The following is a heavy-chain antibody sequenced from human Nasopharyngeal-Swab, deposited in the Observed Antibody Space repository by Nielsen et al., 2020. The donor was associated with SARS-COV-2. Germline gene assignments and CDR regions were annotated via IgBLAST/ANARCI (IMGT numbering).Heavy chain of an antibody. Sequence: GESLKISCAASGFTFGSYGMHWVRRAPGKGLEWVAVISVDGSNEDYAESVKGRFTISRDNSKNTLYLQMNSLRAEDTAVYYCAKCIRGLTGFYFPMDVWGKGTTVTVSS. CDR3: AKCIRGLTGFYFPMDV. CDR1: GFTFGSYG. CDR2: ISVDGSNE. J-gene: IGHJ6*04. V-gene: IGHV3-30*18. D-gene: IGHD3-9*01.